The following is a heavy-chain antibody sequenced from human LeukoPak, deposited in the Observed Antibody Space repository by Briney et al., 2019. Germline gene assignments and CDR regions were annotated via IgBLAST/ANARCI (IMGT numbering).Heavy chain of an antibody. CDR3: ARPVPNSGNYPGAFDI. CDR2: MYTSGST. CDR1: GGSISSYD. D-gene: IGHD1-26*01. V-gene: IGHV4-4*07. Sequence: SETLSLTCTVSGGSISSYDWSWVGQPAGKGVEGIGRMYTSGSTNYNPSLNSRVTMSVDTSKNQFSLKLSSVTAADTAVYYCARPVPNSGNYPGAFDIWGQGTMVTVSS. J-gene: IGHJ3*02.